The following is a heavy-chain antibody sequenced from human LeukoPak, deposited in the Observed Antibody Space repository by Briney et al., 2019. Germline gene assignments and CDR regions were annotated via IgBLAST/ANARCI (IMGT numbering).Heavy chain of an antibody. CDR2: IYNSGST. V-gene: IGHV4-39*01. CDR3: ARQAYSSNLGWFDP. D-gene: IGHD6-13*01. J-gene: IGHJ5*02. Sequence: SETLSLTCGVSGGSISSSTYYWGWIRQPSGKGLEWIGNIYNSGSTYYNPSLKSRVTISVDTSKNQFSLKLSSVTAADTAVYYCARQAYSSNLGWFDPWGQGTLVTVSS. CDR1: GGSISSSTYY.